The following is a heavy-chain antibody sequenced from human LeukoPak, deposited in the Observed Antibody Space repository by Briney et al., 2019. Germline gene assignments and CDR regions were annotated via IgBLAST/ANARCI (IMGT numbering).Heavy chain of an antibody. CDR3: ARDAAGMFVVVVAADFDY. CDR1: GYTFTGYY. D-gene: IGHD2-15*01. V-gene: IGHV1-2*02. Sequence: EASVKVSCKASGYTFTGYYMHWVRQAPGQGLEWMGWINPNSGGTNYAQKFQGRVTMTRDTSISTAYMELSRLRSDDTAVYYCARDAAGMFVVVVAADFDYWGQGTLVTVSS. J-gene: IGHJ4*02. CDR2: INPNSGGT.